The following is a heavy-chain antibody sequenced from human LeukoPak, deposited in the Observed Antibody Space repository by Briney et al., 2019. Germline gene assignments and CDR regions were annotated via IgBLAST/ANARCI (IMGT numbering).Heavy chain of an antibody. Sequence: PGGSLRLSCAASGFTFSSYSMNWVRQAPGKGLEWVAFIRYDGSNKYYADSVKGRFTISRDNSKNTLYLQMNSLRAEDTAVYYCAKDRFYCSGGSCPWYFDYWGQGTLVTVSS. V-gene: IGHV3-30*02. CDR2: IRYDGSNK. J-gene: IGHJ4*02. CDR1: GFTFSSYS. CDR3: AKDRFYCSGGSCPWYFDY. D-gene: IGHD2-15*01.